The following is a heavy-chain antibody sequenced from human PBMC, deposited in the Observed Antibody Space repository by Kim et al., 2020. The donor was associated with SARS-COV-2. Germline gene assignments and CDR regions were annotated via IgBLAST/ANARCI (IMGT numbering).Heavy chain of an antibody. D-gene: IGHD2-15*01. CDR1: GFTFSSYW. V-gene: IGHV3-74*01. Sequence: GGSLRLSCAASGFTFSSYWMHWVRQVPGKGLVWVSRINSDGSSTSYADSVKGRFTISRDNAKNTLYLQMNSLRAEDTAVYYCARSVGSADGMDVWGQGTTVTVSS. J-gene: IGHJ6*02. CDR3: ARSVGSADGMDV. CDR2: INSDGSST.